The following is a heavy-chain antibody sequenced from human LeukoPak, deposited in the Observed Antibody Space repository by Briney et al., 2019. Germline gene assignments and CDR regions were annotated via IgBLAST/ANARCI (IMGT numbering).Heavy chain of an antibody. CDR2: ISSSSSYR. D-gene: IGHD3-10*01. CDR1: GFTFSSYS. J-gene: IGHJ4*02. Sequence: GGSLRLSCAASGFTFSSYSMNWVRQAPGEGLEWVSSISSSSSYRYYADSVKGRFTISRANAKNSLYLQMNSLRAEDTAVYYCARDSGVRGVIKGGYFDYWGQGTLVTVSS. V-gene: IGHV3-21*01. CDR3: ARDSGVRGVIKGGYFDY.